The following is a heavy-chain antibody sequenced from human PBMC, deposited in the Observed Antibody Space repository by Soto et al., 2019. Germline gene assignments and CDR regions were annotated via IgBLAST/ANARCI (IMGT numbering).Heavy chain of an antibody. D-gene: IGHD1-26*01. CDR3: AKDPGGVGATTPYYYYGMDV. CDR1: GFTFSSYG. CDR2: ISYDGSNK. Sequence: VGSLRLSCAASGFTFSSYGMHWVRQAPGKGLEWVALISYDGSNKYYADSVKGRFTISRDNSKNTLYLQMNSLRAEDTAVYYCAKDPGGVGATTPYYYYGMDVWGQGTTVTVSS. V-gene: IGHV3-30*18. J-gene: IGHJ6*02.